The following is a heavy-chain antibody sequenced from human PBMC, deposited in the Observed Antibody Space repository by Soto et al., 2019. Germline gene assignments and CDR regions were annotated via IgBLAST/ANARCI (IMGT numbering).Heavy chain of an antibody. CDR2: MSGRSGDP. Sequence: QVQLVQSGGEVKKPGASVRVSCQASGYPFNKIAIHWVRQAPGHGLEWLGRMSGRSGDPNCAPTVRDRITMATDTSSKAAYMELRSLRSDDPAVYYRAREGGLATEKHRSGLEVWGQGNAVTV. V-gene: IGHV1-18*01. J-gene: IGHJ6*01. CDR3: AREGGLATEKHRSGLEV. CDR1: GYPFNKIA. D-gene: IGHD2-15*01.